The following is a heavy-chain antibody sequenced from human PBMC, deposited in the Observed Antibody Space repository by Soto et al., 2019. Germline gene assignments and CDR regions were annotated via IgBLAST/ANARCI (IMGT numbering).Heavy chain of an antibody. J-gene: IGHJ5*02. CDR1: GYTFINYG. CDR3: ARDVRATYDFWSVDWFDP. Sequence: QVPLVQSGAEVKKPGASVKVSCKASGYTFINYGISWVRQAPGQGLEWMGWISAYNGNTNYAQKLQGRATMTTDTSTSTAYMELRSLRSDDTAVYYCARDVRATYDFWSVDWFDPWGQGTLVTVSS. CDR2: ISAYNGNT. V-gene: IGHV1-18*01. D-gene: IGHD3-3*01.